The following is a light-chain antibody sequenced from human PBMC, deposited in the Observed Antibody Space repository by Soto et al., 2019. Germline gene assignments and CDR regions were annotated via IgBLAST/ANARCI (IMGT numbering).Light chain of an antibody. V-gene: IGKV3-20*01. CDR1: QSVGRNY. J-gene: IGKJ1*01. CDR3: QQYGNSPQT. CDR2: GAS. Sequence: EIVLTQSPGTLSLSPGERATLSCRASQSVGRNYVCWYQQRHGQAPRLLIYGASFRATGIPDRFSGSGSGTDFTLTISRLEAEDFAVYYCQQYGNSPQTFGQGTKVEIK.